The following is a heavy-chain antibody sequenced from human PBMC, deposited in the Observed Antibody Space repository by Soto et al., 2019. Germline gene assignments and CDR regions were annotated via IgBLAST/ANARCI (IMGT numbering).Heavy chain of an antibody. V-gene: IGHV3-7*03. CDR3: VKDGGYCSSSTCYSPRNHYFDS. Sequence: LRLSCAASGFIFSDYWMSWVRQAPGKGPEWVANIKFDGSEKQYVDSVRGRFTISRDNSRNSLFLQMNSLRAGDTAVYYCVKDGGYCSSSTCYSPRNHYFDSWGQGTLVTVSS. CDR1: GFIFSDYW. J-gene: IGHJ4*02. D-gene: IGHD2-2*01. CDR2: IKFDGSEK.